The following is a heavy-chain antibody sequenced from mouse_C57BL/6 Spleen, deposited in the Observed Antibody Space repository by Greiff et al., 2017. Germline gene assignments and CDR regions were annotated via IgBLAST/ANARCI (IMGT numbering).Heavy chain of an antibody. V-gene: IGHV1-50*01. J-gene: IGHJ2*01. Sequence: QVQLQQPGAELVKPGASVKLSCKASGYTFTSYWMQWVKQRPGQGLEWIGEIDPSDSYTNYNQKFKGKATLTVDTSSSTAYMQLSSLTSEDSAVYYCARWITTVVEYYFDYWGQGTTLTVSS. CDR2: IDPSDSYT. CDR3: ARWITTVVEYYFDY. D-gene: IGHD1-1*01. CDR1: GYTFTSYW.